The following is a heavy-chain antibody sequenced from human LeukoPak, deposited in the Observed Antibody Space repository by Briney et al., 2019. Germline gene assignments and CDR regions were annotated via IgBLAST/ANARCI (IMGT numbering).Heavy chain of an antibody. CDR3: ARDLGSGWYENYYFDY. J-gene: IGHJ4*02. V-gene: IGHV1-2*02. D-gene: IGHD6-19*01. CDR2: INPNSGGT. CDR1: GYTFTGYY. Sequence: ASVKVSCKASGYTFTGYYMHWVRQAPGQGLEWMGWINPNSGGTSYAQKFQGRVTMARDTSISTAYMELSRLRSDDTAVYYCARDLGSGWYENYYFDYWGQGTLVTVSS.